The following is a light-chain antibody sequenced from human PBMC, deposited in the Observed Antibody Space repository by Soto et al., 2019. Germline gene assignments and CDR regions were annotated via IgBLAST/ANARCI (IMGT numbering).Light chain of an antibody. CDR3: QSYDSSLNRI. CDR1: SSNIGAGYD. Sequence: QSVLTQPPSVSGAPGQRVTISCTGSSSNIGAGYDVHWYQQLPGTAPKLLIYGNNNRPSGVPDRFSGSKSGTSASLAITGLQAEDEADYYCQSYDSSLNRIFGGGTKLTVL. CDR2: GNN. J-gene: IGLJ2*01. V-gene: IGLV1-40*01.